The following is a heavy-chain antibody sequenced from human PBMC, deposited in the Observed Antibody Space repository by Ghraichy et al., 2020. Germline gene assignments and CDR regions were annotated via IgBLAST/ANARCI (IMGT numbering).Heavy chain of an antibody. Sequence: GGSLRLSCAASGFTFSTSWMSWFRQAPGKGLEWMANIKQDGSDKYYVDSVKGRFTISRDNAKSSLYLQMSSLRDEDTAVYYCARDFQRSNDYWGQGTLVTVSS. V-gene: IGHV3-7*01. J-gene: IGHJ4*02. CDR1: GFTFSTSW. D-gene: IGHD5/OR15-5a*01. CDR2: IKQDGSDK. CDR3: ARDFQRSNDY.